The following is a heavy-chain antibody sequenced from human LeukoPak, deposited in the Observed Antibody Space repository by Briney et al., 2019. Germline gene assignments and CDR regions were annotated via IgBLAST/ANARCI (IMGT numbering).Heavy chain of an antibody. CDR1: GGTFSSYA. D-gene: IGHD6-13*01. Sequence: ASVKVSCTASGGTFSSYAISWVRQAPGQGLEWMGWISAYNGNTNYAQKLQGRVTMTTDTSTSTAYMELRSLRSDDTAVYYCARVDSSRRFDPWGQGTLVTVSS. CDR3: ARVDSSRRFDP. V-gene: IGHV1-18*01. J-gene: IGHJ5*02. CDR2: ISAYNGNT.